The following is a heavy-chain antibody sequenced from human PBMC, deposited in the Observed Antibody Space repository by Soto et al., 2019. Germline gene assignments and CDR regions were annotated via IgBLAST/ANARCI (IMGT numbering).Heavy chain of an antibody. Sequence: PSETLSLTCAVSGVSVTNGDYYWSWMRQSPGKALEWIGNIYYSGTTSYNPSLNSRLSISIDTSRNQFSLQVTSVTAADTAIYYWATQRRSGYWFDPWGQGTLVTVSS. D-gene: IGHD1-26*01. CDR1: GVSVTNGDYY. CDR2: IYYSGTT. CDR3: ATQRRSGYWFDP. J-gene: IGHJ5*02. V-gene: IGHV4-30-4*01.